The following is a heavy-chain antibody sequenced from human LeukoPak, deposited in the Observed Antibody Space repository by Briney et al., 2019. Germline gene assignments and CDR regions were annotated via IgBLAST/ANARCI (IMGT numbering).Heavy chain of an antibody. CDR2: ISSGSGSI. V-gene: IGHV3-48*01. D-gene: IGHD3-9*01. CDR3: FHFDPNSGSDY. J-gene: IGHJ4*02. CDR1: GFTFSSYS. Sequence: GGSLRLSCAASGFTFSSYSMNWVRQAPGKGLEWVSHISSGSGSISYADSVKGRFTISRDNAKNSLYLQMNSLKTEDTAVYYCFHFDPNSGSDYWGQGTLVTVSS.